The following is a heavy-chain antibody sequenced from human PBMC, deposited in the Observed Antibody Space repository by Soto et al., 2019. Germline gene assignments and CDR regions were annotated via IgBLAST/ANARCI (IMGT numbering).Heavy chain of an antibody. CDR1: GGSINNYY. J-gene: IGHJ4*02. D-gene: IGHD3-16*01. V-gene: IGHV4-59*01. CDR3: ARRYGGNFDY. CDR2: IYYSGST. Sequence: QVQLQESGPGLVKPSETLSLTCTVSGGSINNYYWSWIRQPPGKGLEWIGYIYYSGSTNYNPSLKSRVTVSVDTSKNQFSLKLSSVTAADTAVYYCARRYGGNFDYWGQVTLVTVSS.